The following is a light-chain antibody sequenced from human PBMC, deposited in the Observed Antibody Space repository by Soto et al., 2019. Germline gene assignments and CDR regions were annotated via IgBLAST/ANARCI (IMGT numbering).Light chain of an antibody. CDR3: QEYNIYTCT. Sequence: DIQMTQSPSTLSASVGDRVTITCRASQSISSWLAWYQQKPGKAPKLVSYKASVLESGVPSRFSGSGSGTEFTLTIISLQPDDFATYYCQEYNIYTCTFGQGTNLDI. V-gene: IGKV1-5*03. CDR1: QSISSW. J-gene: IGKJ1*01. CDR2: KAS.